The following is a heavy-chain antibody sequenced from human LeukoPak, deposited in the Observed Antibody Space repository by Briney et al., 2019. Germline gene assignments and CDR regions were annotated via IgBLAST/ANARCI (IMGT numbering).Heavy chain of an antibody. J-gene: IGHJ4*02. Sequence: SETLSLTCTVSGGSISSYYWSWIRQPPGKGLEWIGYIYYSGSTNYNPSLKSRVTISVDTSKNQFSLKLSSVTAADTAVYYCARRYASSSPSFGYWGQGTLVTVSS. CDR3: ARRYASSSPSFGY. D-gene: IGHD6-13*01. CDR1: GGSISSYY. CDR2: IYYSGST. V-gene: IGHV4-59*08.